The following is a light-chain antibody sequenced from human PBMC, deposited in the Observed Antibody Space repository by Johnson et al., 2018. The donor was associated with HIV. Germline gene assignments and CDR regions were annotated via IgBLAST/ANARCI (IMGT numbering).Light chain of an antibody. J-gene: IGLJ1*01. CDR3: AAWDDSLNGLV. V-gene: IGLV1-44*01. Sequence: QSVLTQPPSVSATPGQKVTISCSGSSSNIGNNYVSWYQQLPGTAPKLLIYSNNQRPSGVPDRFSGSKSGTSASLAISGLQSEDEADYYCAAWDDSLNGLVFGTGTTVTVL. CDR2: SNN. CDR1: SSNIGNNY.